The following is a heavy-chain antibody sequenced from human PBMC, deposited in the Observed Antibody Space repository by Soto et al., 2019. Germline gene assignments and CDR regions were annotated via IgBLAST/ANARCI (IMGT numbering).Heavy chain of an antibody. CDR3: ARDGSGTALPYFYSGLDV. Sequence: ASVKVSCKASGFTFTDYFLHWVRQAPGQGLEWMGWINPKTGVANHAQSFQGRVSMTRDTAMKTAYLELTRVTSDDTAIYYCARDGSGTALPYFYSGLDVWGQGATVTVSS. CDR1: GFTFTDYF. D-gene: IGHD1-1*01. V-gene: IGHV1-2*02. J-gene: IGHJ6*02. CDR2: INPKTGVA.